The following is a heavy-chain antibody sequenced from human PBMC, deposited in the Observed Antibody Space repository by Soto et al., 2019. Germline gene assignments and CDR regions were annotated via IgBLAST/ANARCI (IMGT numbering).Heavy chain of an antibody. V-gene: IGHV3-21*04. CDR3: AKDRRSLGYFDY. CDR2: ITGRDTF. Sequence: PGGSLRLSCAASAFTLSSFAMHWVRQPPGRGLEWVSCITGRDTFYADSVKGRFTISRDNARNTLYLQMSSLRAEDTAVYYCAKDRRSLGYFDYWGQGTLVIVSS. J-gene: IGHJ4*02. CDR1: AFTLSSFA.